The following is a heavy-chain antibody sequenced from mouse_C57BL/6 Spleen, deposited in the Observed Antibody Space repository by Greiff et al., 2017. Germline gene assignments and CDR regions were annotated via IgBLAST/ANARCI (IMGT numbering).Heavy chain of an antibody. CDR3: TRDRGGLFDV. CDR1: GFTFSSYA. J-gene: IGHJ1*03. Sequence: EVKLQESGEGLVKPGGSLKLSCAASGFTFSSYAMSWVRQTPEKRLEWVAYISSGGDYIYYADTVKGRFTISRDNARNTLYLQMSSLKSEDTAMYYCTRDRGGLFDVWGTGTTVTVAS. V-gene: IGHV5-9-1*02. CDR2: ISSGGDYI.